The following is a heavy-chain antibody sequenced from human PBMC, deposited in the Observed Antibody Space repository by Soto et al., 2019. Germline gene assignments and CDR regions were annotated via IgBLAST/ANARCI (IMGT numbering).Heavy chain of an antibody. Sequence: PSETLSLTCAVYGGSFSGYYWSWIRQPPGKGLEWIGEINHSGSTNYNPSLKSRVTISVDTSKNQFSLKLSSVTAADTAVYYCAGGPPLQPSIAARPGSNYYYYYMDVWGKGTTVTVSS. CDR3: AGGPPLQPSIAARPGSNYYYYYMDV. D-gene: IGHD6-6*01. J-gene: IGHJ6*03. CDR1: GGSFSGYY. CDR2: INHSGST. V-gene: IGHV4-34*01.